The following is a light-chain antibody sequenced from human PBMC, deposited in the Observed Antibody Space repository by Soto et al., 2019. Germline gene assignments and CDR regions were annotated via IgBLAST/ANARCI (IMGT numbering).Light chain of an antibody. CDR1: QSISSF. J-gene: IGKJ4*01. V-gene: IGKV1-39*01. CDR2: SAS. Sequence: DIQMTQSPSSLSASVGDRVTITYRASQSISSFLNWYQHRPGKAPKLLIYSASTLQTGVPPRFSGSGSGTDFTLTISSLQPEDFAVYYCQQSYSTLTFGGGTKVEIK. CDR3: QQSYSTLT.